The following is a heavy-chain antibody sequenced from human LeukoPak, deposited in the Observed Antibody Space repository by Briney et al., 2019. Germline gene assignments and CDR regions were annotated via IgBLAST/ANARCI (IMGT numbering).Heavy chain of an antibody. V-gene: IGHV3-23*01. D-gene: IGHD4-17*01. J-gene: IGHJ4*02. CDR1: GFTFSNYA. Sequence: GGSLRLSCAASGFTFSNYAMTWVRQAPGKGLEWVSAISVGGGSAYYADSVKGRFTISRDNSKNTLYLQMNSLRAEDTAVYYCAKDLEPRGTGEDYLDYWGQGTLVTVSS. CDR2: ISVGGGSA. CDR3: AKDLEPRGTGEDYLDY.